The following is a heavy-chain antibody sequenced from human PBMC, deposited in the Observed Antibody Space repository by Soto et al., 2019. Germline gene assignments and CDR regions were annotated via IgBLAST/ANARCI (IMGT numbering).Heavy chain of an antibody. CDR1: GYTFTTYG. CDR3: ARDLGIRPGDRGRCSMDY. CDR2: ISGQNGHT. J-gene: IGHJ4*02. V-gene: IGHV1-18*01. D-gene: IGHD2-21*02. Sequence: QVQLVQSGAEVEKPGASMRVSCKASGYTFTTYGISWVRQAPGQGLEWMGWISGQNGHTNYAQKFQGRVSMTADTSTTTVYMELRSLRSDDTAVYYCARDLGIRPGDRGRCSMDYWGQGILVTVSS.